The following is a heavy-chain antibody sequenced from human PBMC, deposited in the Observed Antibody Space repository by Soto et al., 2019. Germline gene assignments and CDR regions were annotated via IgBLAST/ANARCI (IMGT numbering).Heavy chain of an antibody. CDR2: IYYSGST. J-gene: IGHJ6*02. CDR1: GGSISSGGYY. CDR3: ARGSYYYDSSGPKRHGMDV. D-gene: IGHD3-22*01. V-gene: IGHV4-31*03. Sequence: LSLTCTVSGGSISSGGYYWSWIRQHPGKGLEWIGYIYYSGSTYYNPSLKSRVTISVDTSKNQFSLKLSSVAAADTAVYYCARGSYYYDSSGPKRHGMDVWGQGTTVTVSS.